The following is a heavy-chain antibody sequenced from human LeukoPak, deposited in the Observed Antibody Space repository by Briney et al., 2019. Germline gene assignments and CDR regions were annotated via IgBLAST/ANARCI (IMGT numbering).Heavy chain of an antibody. CDR3: ATLITMVRGVITTVNWFDP. Sequence: GASVTVSCKVSGYTLTELSMHWVRQAPGKGLEWMGGFDPEDGETIYAQKFQGRVTMTEDTSTDTAYMELSSLRSEDTAVYYCATLITMVRGVITTVNWFDPWGQGTLVTVSS. J-gene: IGHJ5*02. V-gene: IGHV1-24*01. D-gene: IGHD3-10*01. CDR1: GYTLTELS. CDR2: FDPEDGET.